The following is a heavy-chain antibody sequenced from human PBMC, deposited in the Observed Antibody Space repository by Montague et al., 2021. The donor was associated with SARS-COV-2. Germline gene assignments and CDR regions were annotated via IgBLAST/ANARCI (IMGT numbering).Heavy chain of an antibody. J-gene: IGHJ6*02. Sequence: PALVKPTQTLTLTCTFSGFSLSTSGMCVSWIRQPPGKALEWLALIDWDDDDKYYSTSLKTRLTISKDTSKNQVVLTMTNMDLVDTATFYCARIPTAGTPMGNYYYYGMDVWGQGTTVTVSS. CDR1: GFSLSTSGMC. CDR2: IDWDDDDK. V-gene: IGHV2-70*01. CDR3: ARIPTAGTPMGNYYYYGMDV. D-gene: IGHD5-18*01.